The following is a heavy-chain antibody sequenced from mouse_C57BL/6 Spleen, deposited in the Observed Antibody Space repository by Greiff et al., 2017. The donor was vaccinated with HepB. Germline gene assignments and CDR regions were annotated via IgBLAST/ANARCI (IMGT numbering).Heavy chain of an antibody. CDR2: ISSGSSTI. J-gene: IGHJ4*01. Sequence: EVMLVESGGGLVKPGGSLKLSCAASGFTFSDYGMHWVRQAPEKGLEWVAYISSGSSTIYYADTVKGRFTISRDNAKNTLFLQMTSLRSEDTAVYYCARGDYDYEDYAMDYWGQGTSVTVSS. CDR1: GFTFSDYG. D-gene: IGHD2-4*01. CDR3: ARGDYDYEDYAMDY. V-gene: IGHV5-17*01.